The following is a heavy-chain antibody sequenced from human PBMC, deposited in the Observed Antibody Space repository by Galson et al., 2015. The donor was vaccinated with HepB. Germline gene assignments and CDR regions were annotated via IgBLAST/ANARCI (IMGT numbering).Heavy chain of an antibody. CDR3: ARSSEYYGSGSYYSPYVWFDP. CDR1: GGTFSSYA. V-gene: IGHV1-69*10. J-gene: IGHJ5*02. CDR2: IIPILGIA. Sequence: SVKVSCKASGGTFSSYAISWVRQAPGQGLEWMGGIIPILGIANYAQKFQGRVTITADKSTSTAYMELSSLRSEDTAVYYCARSSEYYGSGSYYSPYVWFDPWGQGTLVTVSS. D-gene: IGHD3-10*01.